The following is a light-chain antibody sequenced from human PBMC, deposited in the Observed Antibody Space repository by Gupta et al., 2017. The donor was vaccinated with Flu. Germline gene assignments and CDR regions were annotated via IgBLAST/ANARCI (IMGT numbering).Light chain of an antibody. Sequence: DIQMTQSPSSLSASVGDRVTITCRASQTISFYLNWYQQKPGKAPNLLIYNASSLQSGVPSKFSGGESGTDFTLTISSLQPEDFATYYCQQTYNTSWTFGQGTKVEIK. CDR3: QQTYNTSWT. J-gene: IGKJ1*01. V-gene: IGKV1-39*01. CDR1: QTISFY. CDR2: NAS.